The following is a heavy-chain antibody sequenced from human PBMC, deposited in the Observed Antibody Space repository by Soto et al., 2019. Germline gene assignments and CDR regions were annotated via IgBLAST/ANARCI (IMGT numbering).Heavy chain of an antibody. J-gene: IGHJ6*02. CDR1: GFTFSSYG. CDR2: ISHDGSNK. D-gene: IGHD3-3*01. CDR3: ARDQARYYDFWRKDGGGLDV. Sequence: QVQLVESGGGVVQPGRSLRLSCAASGFTFSSYGMHWVRQAPGKGLEWVAVISHDGSNKYYADSVKGRFTISRDNSKNTLYVQMNSLRAEDTAVYYCARDQARYYDFWRKDGGGLDVWGQGTTVTVSS. V-gene: IGHV3-30*03.